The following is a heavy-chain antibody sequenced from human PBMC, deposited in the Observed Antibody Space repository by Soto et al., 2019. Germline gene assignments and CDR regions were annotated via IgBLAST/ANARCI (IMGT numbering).Heavy chain of an antibody. CDR1: GFSFRCDS. D-gene: IGHD3-10*01. V-gene: IGHV3-64D*08. CDR2: ISHNGDVT. Sequence: PGGSLILSCSCSGFSFRCDSFHLVRQPPGKGLEDVSAISHNGDVTDYADSVKGRFTISRDNFKNTVYFQMSSLRVEDTAVYYCVVRGSAFDIWGQGTVVTVSS. CDR3: VVRGSAFDI. J-gene: IGHJ3*02.